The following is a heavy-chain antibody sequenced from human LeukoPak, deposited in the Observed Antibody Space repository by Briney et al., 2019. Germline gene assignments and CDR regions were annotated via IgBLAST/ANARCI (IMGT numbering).Heavy chain of an antibody. J-gene: IGHJ4*02. D-gene: IGHD6-19*01. CDR3: ALAVAADYFDY. V-gene: IGHV4-39*01. CDR2: ISYSGST. CDR1: GGSISSSSYY. Sequence: SETLSLTCTVSGGSISSSSYYWGWIRQPPGKGLEWIGIISYSGSTYYNPSLKSRVAMSIDTSKNQFSLKLSSVTAAGTAVYYCALAVAADYFDYWGQGTLVTVSS.